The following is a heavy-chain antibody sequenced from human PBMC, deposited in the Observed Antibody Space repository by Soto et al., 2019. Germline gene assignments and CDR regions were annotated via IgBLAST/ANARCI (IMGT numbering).Heavy chain of an antibody. V-gene: IGHV3-23*01. J-gene: IGHJ4*02. CDR3: AKGSSTSYYSGLDH. Sequence: EVQLLESGGDLVQPGGSLRLACAASGFTFSTCAMSWVRQAPGKGLEWVSVISGTGDNTYYAGSVKGRFTISRDNSKNTLYLQMNSLRAEDTAIYYCAKGSSTSYYSGLDHWGQGSLVTVSS. CDR2: ISGTGDNT. D-gene: IGHD2-2*01. CDR1: GFTFSTCA.